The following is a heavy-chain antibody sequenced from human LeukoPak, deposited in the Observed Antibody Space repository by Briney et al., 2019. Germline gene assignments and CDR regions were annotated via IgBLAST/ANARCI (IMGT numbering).Heavy chain of an antibody. CDR1: GGSFSSGGYY. Sequence: PSETLSLTCTVSGGSFSSGGYYWYWIRQHPRKGLEWIGYIYYSGSTYYNPSLKSRVTISLDTSKNQFSLKLSSVTAADTAVYYCARTRDYQIDYWGQGTLVTVSS. J-gene: IGHJ4*02. D-gene: IGHD2-2*01. CDR2: IYYSGST. V-gene: IGHV4-31*03. CDR3: ARTRDYQIDY.